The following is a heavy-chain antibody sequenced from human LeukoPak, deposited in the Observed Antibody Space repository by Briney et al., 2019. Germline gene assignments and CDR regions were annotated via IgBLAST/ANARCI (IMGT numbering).Heavy chain of an antibody. J-gene: IGHJ4*02. CDR2: INHSGST. V-gene: IGHV4-34*01. CDR1: GGSFSGYY. D-gene: IGHD6-13*01. CDR3: ARGYSSSWYKY. Sequence: PSETLSLTCAVYGGSFSGYYWSWIRQPPGKGLEWIGEINHSGSTNYNPSLKSRVTISVDTSKDQFSLKLSSVTAADTAVYYRARGYSSSWYKYWGQGTLVTVSS.